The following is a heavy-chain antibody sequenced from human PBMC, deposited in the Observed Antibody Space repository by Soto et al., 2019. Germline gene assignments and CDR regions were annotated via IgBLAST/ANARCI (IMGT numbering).Heavy chain of an antibody. V-gene: IGHV3-23*01. Sequence: PGGSLRLSCAASGFTFSSYAMSWVRQAPGKGLEWVSSISGSGGSTYYADSVKGRFTISRDNSKNTVYLQMNSLRAEDTAVYYCADIFNWRFFDYWGQGTMVTVYS. CDR2: ISGSGGST. CDR1: GFTFSSYA. D-gene: IGHD1-1*01. J-gene: IGHJ4*02. CDR3: ADIFNWRFFDY.